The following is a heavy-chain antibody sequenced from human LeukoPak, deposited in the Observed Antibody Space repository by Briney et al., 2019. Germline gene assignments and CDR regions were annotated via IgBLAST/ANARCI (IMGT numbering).Heavy chain of an antibody. CDR1: GYTFTGYY. Sequence: ASVKVSCKASGYTFTGYYMHWVRQAPGQGLEWMGRINPNSGGTNYAQKFQGRVTMTRDTSISTAYMELSRLRSDDTAVYHCARVGKDEIAVAVHYWGQGTLVTVSS. CDR3: ARVGKDEIAVAVHY. D-gene: IGHD6-19*01. CDR2: INPNSGGT. J-gene: IGHJ4*02. V-gene: IGHV1-2*06.